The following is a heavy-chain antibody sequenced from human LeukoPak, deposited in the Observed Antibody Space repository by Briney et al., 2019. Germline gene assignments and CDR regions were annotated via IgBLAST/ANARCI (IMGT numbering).Heavy chain of an antibody. CDR1: GFTVSSNY. CDR3: ARCSGDSSGYPGWYFDL. J-gene: IGHJ2*01. Sequence: PGGSLRLSCVASGFTVSSNYMSWVRQAPGKGLEWVPVIYSGGSTYYADSVKGRFTISRDNSKNTLYLQMNSLRADDTAVYYCARCSGDSSGYPGWYFDLWGRGTLVTVSS. V-gene: IGHV3-53*01. D-gene: IGHD3-22*01. CDR2: IYSGGST.